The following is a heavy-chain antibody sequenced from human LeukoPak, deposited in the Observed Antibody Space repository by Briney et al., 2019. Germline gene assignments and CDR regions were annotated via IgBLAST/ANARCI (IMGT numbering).Heavy chain of an antibody. D-gene: IGHD4-17*01. CDR3: AKDPNGDYVGAFDM. CDR1: GFTFSSFS. J-gene: IGHJ3*02. V-gene: IGHV3-23*01. Sequence: GGSLRLSCAASGFTFSSFSMHWVRQAPGKGLEWVSSIPVSGDPTYYADSVRGRFTVSRDNSKSSLYLQMNGLRAEDTALYYCAKDPNGDYVGAFDMWGQGTMVTVSS. CDR2: IPVSGDPT.